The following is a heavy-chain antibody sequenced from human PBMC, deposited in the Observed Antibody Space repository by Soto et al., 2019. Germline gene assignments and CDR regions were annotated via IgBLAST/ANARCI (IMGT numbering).Heavy chain of an antibody. Sequence: VGSLRLSCAASGFTFSSYWMSWVRQAPGKGLEWVANIKKDGSEKNYVDSVKGRFTISRDNAKNSVYLQMNSLRAEDTAVYYCASADSGYLFGIFDYWGQGTLVTVSS. CDR2: IKKDGSEK. CDR3: ASADSGYLFGIFDY. V-gene: IGHV3-7*03. J-gene: IGHJ4*02. D-gene: IGHD3-22*01. CDR1: GFTFSSYW.